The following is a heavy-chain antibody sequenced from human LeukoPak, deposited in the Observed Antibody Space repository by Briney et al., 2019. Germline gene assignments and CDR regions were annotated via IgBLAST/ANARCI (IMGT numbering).Heavy chain of an antibody. Sequence: SETLSLTCTVSGGSISSYYWSWIRQPPGKGLEWIGYIYYSGSTNYNPSLKSRVTISVDTSKNQFSLKLSSVTAADTAVYYCATSESDTAMGLGYWGQGTLVTVSS. J-gene: IGHJ4*02. CDR2: IYYSGST. CDR3: ATSESDTAMGLGY. D-gene: IGHD5-18*01. V-gene: IGHV4-59*12. CDR1: GGSISSYY.